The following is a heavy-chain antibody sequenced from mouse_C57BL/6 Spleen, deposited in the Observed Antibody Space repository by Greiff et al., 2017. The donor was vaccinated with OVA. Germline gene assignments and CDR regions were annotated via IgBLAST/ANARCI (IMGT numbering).Heavy chain of an antibody. CDR3: ARNSSGYGRFAD. D-gene: IGHD3-2*02. V-gene: IGHV1-26*01. Sequence: VQLQQSGPELVKPGASVQISCKASGYTFTDYYMNWVKQSHGTSLEWIGDINPNNGGTSYNQKFKGKATLTVDKSSSTAYMELCSLTSEDSAVYYCARNSSGYGRFADWGQGTLVTVSA. J-gene: IGHJ3*01. CDR2: INPNNGGT. CDR1: GYTFTDYY.